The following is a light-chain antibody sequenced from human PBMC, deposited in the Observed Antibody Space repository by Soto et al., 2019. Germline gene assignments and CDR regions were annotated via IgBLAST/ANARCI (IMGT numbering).Light chain of an antibody. CDR3: QQYGSSRLT. Sequence: EIVLTQSPGTLSLSPGERATLSCRASQSLSGSYLAWYQQKPGQAPRLLIYGASSRATGIPDMFSGSGSGTDFTLTISRLEPEEFAVYYCQQYGSSRLTFGGGTKVEIK. CDR2: GAS. J-gene: IGKJ4*01. V-gene: IGKV3-20*01. CDR1: QSLSGSY.